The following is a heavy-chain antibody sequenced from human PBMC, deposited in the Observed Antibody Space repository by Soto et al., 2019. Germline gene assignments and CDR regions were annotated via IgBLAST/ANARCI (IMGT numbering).Heavy chain of an antibody. D-gene: IGHD2-15*01. CDR1: GFTFSSYG. V-gene: IGHV3-30*03. CDR3: ARVMVVVSATDYGMDV. CDR2: ISYDGKNE. Sequence: QVQLVESGGGVVQPGRSLRLSCAASGFTFSSYGMHWVRQAPGKGLEWVAVISYDGKNEYYADSVKGRFTISRDNSKNTLYLQMSSLRDEDTAVYYCARVMVVVSATDYGMDVWGQGTTVTVSS. J-gene: IGHJ6*02.